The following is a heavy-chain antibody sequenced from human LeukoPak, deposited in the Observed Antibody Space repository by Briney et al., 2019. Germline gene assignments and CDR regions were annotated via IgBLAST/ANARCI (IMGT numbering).Heavy chain of an antibody. CDR3: ARSIPYGTTWYGRSDY. CDR1: RCPFSSYS. Sequence: GGSLRLSCAASRCPFSSYSLSWVRQAQGKGLEWVANIKPDGTTKFYVDSVKGRFTISRDNALNSLYLQMNSLRAEDTAIYYCARSIPYGTTWYGRSDYWGQGTLVTVSS. J-gene: IGHJ4*02. V-gene: IGHV3-7*03. CDR2: IKPDGTTK. D-gene: IGHD2-21*01.